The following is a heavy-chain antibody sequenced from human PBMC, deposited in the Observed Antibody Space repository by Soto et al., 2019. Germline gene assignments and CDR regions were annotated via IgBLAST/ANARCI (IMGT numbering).Heavy chain of an antibody. CDR2: FDPEDGET. V-gene: IGHV1-24*01. CDR3: ATSAPDIVVVVAATPGAPYYYGMDV. J-gene: IGHJ6*02. CDR1: GYTLTELS. D-gene: IGHD2-15*01. Sequence: ASVKVSCKVSGYTLTELSMQWVRQAPGKGLEWMGGFDPEDGETIYAQKFQGRVTMTEDTSTDTAYMELSSLRSEDTAVYYCATSAPDIVVVVAATPGAPYYYGMDVWGQGTTVTV.